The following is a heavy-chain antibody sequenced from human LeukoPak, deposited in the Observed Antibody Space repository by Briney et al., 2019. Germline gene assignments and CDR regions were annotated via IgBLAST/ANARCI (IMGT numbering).Heavy chain of an antibody. CDR1: GFTFSSYW. D-gene: IGHD6-19*01. CDR3: ARQRAVAGADYFDY. Sequence: GGSLRLSCAASGFTFSSYWMHWVRQAPGKGLVWVSRINTDGSSTSYADSVKGRFTISRDNAKNTLYLQMNSLRAEDTAVYYCARQRAVAGADYFDYWGQGTLVTVSS. CDR2: INTDGSST. J-gene: IGHJ4*02. V-gene: IGHV3-74*01.